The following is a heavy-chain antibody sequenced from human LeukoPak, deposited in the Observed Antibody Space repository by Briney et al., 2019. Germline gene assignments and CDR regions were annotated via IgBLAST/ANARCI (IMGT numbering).Heavy chain of an antibody. CDR3: ARVGKFGELAYYYYYYMDV. D-gene: IGHD3-10*01. CDR2: IYYSGST. V-gene: IGHV4-39*07. Sequence: SETLSLTCTVSGGSISSSSYYWGWIRQPPGKGLEWIGSIYYSGSTNYNPSLKSRVTISVDTSKNQFSLKLSSVTAADTAVYYCARVGKFGELAYYYYYYMDVWGKGTTVTISS. J-gene: IGHJ6*03. CDR1: GGSISSSSYY.